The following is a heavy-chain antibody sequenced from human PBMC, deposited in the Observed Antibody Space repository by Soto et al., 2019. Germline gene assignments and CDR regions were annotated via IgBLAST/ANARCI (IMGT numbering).Heavy chain of an antibody. D-gene: IGHD6-25*01. V-gene: IGHV2-5*01. J-gene: IGHJ4*02. Sequence: QITLKESGPTLVKPTQTLTLTCTFSGFSLTTTGLGVGWIRQPPGKTLEWLASIYWYDFQRYSPSLKSRLTITKDTSKNPVVLTMTNMDPADTATYYCAHRPDGSHFDYWGQGILVTVSS. CDR2: IYWYDFQ. CDR1: GFSLTTTGLG. CDR3: AHRPDGSHFDY.